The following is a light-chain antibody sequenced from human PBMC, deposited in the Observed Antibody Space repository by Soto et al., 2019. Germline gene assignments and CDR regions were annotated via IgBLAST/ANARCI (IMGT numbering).Light chain of an antibody. CDR1: QSISSW. Sequence: DIQMTQSPSTLSASVGDRVTITCRASQSISSWLAWYQQKPGKAPKLLIYDASNLETGVPSRFSGSGSGTDFTLTISRLETEDFAVFYCQQYGTSEIIFGQGTRLEIK. V-gene: IGKV1-5*01. CDR3: QQYGTSEII. CDR2: DAS. J-gene: IGKJ5*01.